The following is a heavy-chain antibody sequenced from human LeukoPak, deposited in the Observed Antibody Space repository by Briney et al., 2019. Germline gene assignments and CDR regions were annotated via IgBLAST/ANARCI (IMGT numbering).Heavy chain of an antibody. CDR2: ISSSSSYI. CDR3: ARDQRFLEWLLTNYYGMDV. D-gene: IGHD3-3*01. CDR1: GFTFSSYS. Sequence: GGSLRLSCAASGFTFSSYSMNWVRQAPGKGLEWVSSISSSSSYIYYADSVKGQFTISRDNAKNSLYLQMNSLRAEDTAVYYCARDQRFLEWLLTNYYGMDVWGQGTTVTVSS. V-gene: IGHV3-21*01. J-gene: IGHJ6*02.